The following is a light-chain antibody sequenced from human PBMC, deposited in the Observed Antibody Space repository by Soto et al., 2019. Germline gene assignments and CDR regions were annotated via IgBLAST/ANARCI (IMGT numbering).Light chain of an antibody. V-gene: IGLV1-44*01. CDR1: SSNIGSYT. CDR3: AAWDDSLNGLWV. J-gene: IGLJ3*02. Sequence: QSALTQPASVSGSPGQSITISCSGSSSNIGSYTVNWYQQFPGTAPKLLIYSNNQRPSGVPARFSGSRSGTSASLAISGLHSADEADYYCAAWDDSLNGLWVFGGGTKLTVL. CDR2: SNN.